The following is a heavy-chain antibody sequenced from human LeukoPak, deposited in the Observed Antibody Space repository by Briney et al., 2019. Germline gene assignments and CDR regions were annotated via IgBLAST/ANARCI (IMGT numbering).Heavy chain of an antibody. V-gene: IGHV3-11*06. Sequence: GGSLRLSCAASGFTFSDYYMSWIRQAPGKGLEWVSSISSSSSYIYYADSVKGRFTISRDNAKNSLYLQMNSLRAEDTAVYYCARANNPAVLRYFDWLLSHMDVWGKGTTVTISS. CDR3: ARANNPAVLRYFDWLLSHMDV. J-gene: IGHJ6*03. CDR1: GFTFSDYY. D-gene: IGHD3-9*01. CDR2: ISSSSSYI.